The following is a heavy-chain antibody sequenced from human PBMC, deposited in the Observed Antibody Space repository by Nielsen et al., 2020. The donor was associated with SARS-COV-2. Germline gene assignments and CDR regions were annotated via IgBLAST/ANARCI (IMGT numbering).Heavy chain of an antibody. Sequence: WFRQPPGKGLEWIGYIYNSGSTKYNPSLKSRVTIAVDTTKNQFSLKLISVTAADTAVYYCARIFLITMVRGVITRGNWFDPWGQGTLVTVSS. J-gene: IGHJ5*02. CDR3: ARIFLITMVRGVITRGNWFDP. V-gene: IGHV4-34*01. D-gene: IGHD3-10*01. CDR2: IYNSGST.